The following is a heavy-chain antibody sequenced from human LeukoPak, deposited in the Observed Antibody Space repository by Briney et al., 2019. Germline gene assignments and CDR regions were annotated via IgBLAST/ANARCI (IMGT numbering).Heavy chain of an antibody. CDR1: GFTFSSYA. J-gene: IGHJ4*02. D-gene: IGHD5-12*01. CDR2: ISYDGSNK. CDR3: ARVPYSGYDWDFDY. V-gene: IGHV3-30*04. Sequence: GGSLRLSCAASGFTFSSYAMSWVRQAPGKGLEWVAVISYDGSNKYYADSVKGRFTISRDNSKNTLYLQMNSLRAEDTAVYYCARVPYSGYDWDFDYWGQGTLVTVSS.